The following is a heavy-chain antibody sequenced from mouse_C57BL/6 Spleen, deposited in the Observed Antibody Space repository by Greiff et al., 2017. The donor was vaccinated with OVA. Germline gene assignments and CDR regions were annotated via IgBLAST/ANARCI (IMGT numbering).Heavy chain of an antibody. CDR2: IDPSDSET. Sequence: QVQLQQPGAELVRPGSSVKLSCKASGYTFTSYWMHWVKQRPIQGLEWIGNIDPSDSETHYNQKFKDKATLTVDKSSSTTYMQLSSLTSEDSAVYYCARGYYGSSPYWYFDVWGTRPTVTVSS. CDR3: ARGYYGSSPYWYFDV. D-gene: IGHD1-1*01. V-gene: IGHV1-52*01. CDR1: GYTFTSYW. J-gene: IGHJ1*03.